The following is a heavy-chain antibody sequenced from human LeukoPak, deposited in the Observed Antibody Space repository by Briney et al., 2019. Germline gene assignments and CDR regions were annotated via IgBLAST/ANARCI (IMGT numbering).Heavy chain of an antibody. Sequence: GGSLRLSCAASGFTVSSNYMSWVRQAPGEGLEWVSVIYSGGSTYYADSVKGRFTISRDNSKNTLYLQMNSLRAEDTAVYYCARDPRLLEEGDYWGQGTLVTVSS. CDR3: ARDPRLLEEGDY. J-gene: IGHJ4*02. D-gene: IGHD1-26*01. CDR2: IYSGGST. CDR1: GFTVSSNY. V-gene: IGHV3-66*01.